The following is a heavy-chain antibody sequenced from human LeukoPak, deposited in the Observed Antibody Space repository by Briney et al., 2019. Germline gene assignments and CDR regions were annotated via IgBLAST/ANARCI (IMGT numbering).Heavy chain of an antibody. V-gene: IGHV4-59*08. CDR1: GGSISRYY. D-gene: IGHD5-18*01. Sequence: SETLSLTCTVSGGSISRYYWSWIRQPPGKGLEWIGYIYYSGSTNYNPSLKSRVTISVDTSKNQFSLKLSSVTAADTAVYYCARRSGYSYGYYFDYWGQGTLVTVSS. J-gene: IGHJ4*02. CDR3: ARRSGYSYGYYFDY. CDR2: IYYSGST.